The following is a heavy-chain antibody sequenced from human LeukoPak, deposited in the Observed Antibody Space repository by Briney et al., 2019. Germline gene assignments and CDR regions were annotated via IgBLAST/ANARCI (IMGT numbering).Heavy chain of an antibody. Sequence: SETLSLTCTVSGGSISSYYWSWIRQPAGKGLEWIGRIYTSGSTNYNPSLKSRVTMSVDTSKNQFSLRLSSLTAADTAVYYCARSFLSPASRIAVAIDWFDPWGQGTLVTVSS. CDR2: IYTSGST. CDR1: GGSISSYY. D-gene: IGHD6-19*01. J-gene: IGHJ5*02. CDR3: ARSFLSPASRIAVAIDWFDP. V-gene: IGHV4-4*07.